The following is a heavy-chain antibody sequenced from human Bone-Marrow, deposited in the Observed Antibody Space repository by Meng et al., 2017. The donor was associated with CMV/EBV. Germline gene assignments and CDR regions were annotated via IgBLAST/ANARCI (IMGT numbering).Heavy chain of an antibody. Sequence: GGSLRLSCAAAGFTVSSNYMNWVRQAPGKGLEWVSLIYSDGRTYYADSVKGRFTISRDNSKNTLYLQMNSLRAEDTAVYYCARDQYCTSTRCYYNYFDYWGQGTLVTVSS. CDR1: GFTVSSNY. CDR2: IYSDGRT. V-gene: IGHV3-66*02. D-gene: IGHD2-2*01. CDR3: ARDQYCTSTRCYYNYFDY. J-gene: IGHJ4*02.